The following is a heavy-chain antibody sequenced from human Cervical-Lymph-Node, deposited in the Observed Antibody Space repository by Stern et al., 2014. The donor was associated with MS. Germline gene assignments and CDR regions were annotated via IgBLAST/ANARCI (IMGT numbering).Heavy chain of an antibody. CDR2: IYSDGST. J-gene: IGHJ5*01. CDR1: GGSMSSKY. V-gene: IGHV4-59*01. D-gene: IGHD1-26*01. Sequence: QVQLQESGPGLVKNSETVSLTCTVSGGSMSSKYWNWIRKPPGKGLEWNGYIYSDGSTNYNPSLKSRVIISLDTSTNQFSLSLTSVTAADTAVYYCARVTGRGTRQNWFDSWGQGTLVTVSS. CDR3: ARVTGRGTRQNWFDS.